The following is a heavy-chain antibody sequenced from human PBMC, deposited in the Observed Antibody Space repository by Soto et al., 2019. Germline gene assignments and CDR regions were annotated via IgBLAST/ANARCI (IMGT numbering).Heavy chain of an antibody. Sequence: GGSLRLSCAASGFTFSGYNMNWVRQAPGKGLEWVSYISSTNSTKYYADSVKGRFTISRDNPKNSLYLQMNSLRAEDTAVYYCARDYLVIPHRVIDYWGQGTLVTVSS. J-gene: IGHJ4*02. CDR2: ISSTNSTK. CDR3: ARDYLVIPHRVIDY. V-gene: IGHV3-48*01. CDR1: GFTFSGYN. D-gene: IGHD2-15*01.